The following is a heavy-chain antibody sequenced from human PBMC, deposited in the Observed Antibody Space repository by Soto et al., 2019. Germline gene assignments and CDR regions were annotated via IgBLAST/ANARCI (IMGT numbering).Heavy chain of an antibody. D-gene: IGHD2-2*02. V-gene: IGHV5-10-1*01. J-gene: IGHJ3*02. CDR3: ARVAGYCSTSTCYIFAFDI. CDR1: GYSFTTYW. CDR2: IDPSGSST. Sequence: PGASLKISCQASGYSFTTYWISWVRQMPGKGLEWMGRIDPSGSSTKYSPSFQGHVTISGDKSISTAYLQWSSLKASDTAMYYCARVAGYCSTSTCYIFAFDIWGQGTMVTVSS.